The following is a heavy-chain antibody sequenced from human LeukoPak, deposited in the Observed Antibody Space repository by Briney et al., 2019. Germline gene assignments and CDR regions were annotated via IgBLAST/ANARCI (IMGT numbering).Heavy chain of an antibody. J-gene: IGHJ5*02. CDR3: ARAAAFGNWFDP. V-gene: IGHV3-74*01. CDR1: GFTFSTYS. CDR2: INTDGSST. D-gene: IGHD2-2*01. Sequence: GGSLRLSCAASGFTFSTYSMNWVRQAPGKGLVWVSRINTDGSSTSYADSVKGRFTISRDNAKNSLYLQMNSLRAEDTAVYYCARAAAFGNWFDPWDQGTLVTVSS.